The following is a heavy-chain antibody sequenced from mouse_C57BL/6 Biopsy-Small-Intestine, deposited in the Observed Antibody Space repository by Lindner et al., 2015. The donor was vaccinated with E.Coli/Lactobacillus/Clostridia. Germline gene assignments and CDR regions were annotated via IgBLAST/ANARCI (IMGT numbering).Heavy chain of an antibody. CDR1: GLSFTGYY. J-gene: IGHJ2*01. D-gene: IGHD4-1*01. Sequence: VQLQESGPELVKPGASVKISCKASGLSFTGYYMHWVKQSHGNILDWIGYIYPYNGVSSYNQKFKDKATLTVDRSSSTAYMELRSLTSEDSAVYYCARGNNWDSDFDYWGQGTTLTVSS. CDR2: IYPYNGVS. CDR3: ARGNNWDSDFDY. V-gene: IGHV1-31*01.